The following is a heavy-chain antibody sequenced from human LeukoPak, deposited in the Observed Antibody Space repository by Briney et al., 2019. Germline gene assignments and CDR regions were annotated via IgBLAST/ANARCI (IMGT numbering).Heavy chain of an antibody. CDR2: IWYDGSNK. V-gene: IGHV3-33*01. J-gene: IGHJ5*02. Sequence: GGSLRLSCAASGFTFSSYGMHWVRQAPGKGLEWVAVIWYDGSNKYYADSVKGRFTISRDNSKNTLYLQMNSLRAEGTAVYYCARGGYSYPERFDPWGQGTLVTVSS. D-gene: IGHD5-18*01. CDR3: ARGGYSYPERFDP. CDR1: GFTFSSYG.